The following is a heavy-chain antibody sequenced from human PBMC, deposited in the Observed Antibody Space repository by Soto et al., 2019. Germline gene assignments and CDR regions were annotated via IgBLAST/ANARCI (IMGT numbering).Heavy chain of an antibody. V-gene: IGHV1-46*01. J-gene: IGHJ4*02. CDR2: INPNGGAT. D-gene: IGHD7-27*01. CDR3: ARALTEFDC. CDR1: GYTFTSYY. Sequence: QGRLWQSGAEGTKPGASVKLSCKASGYTFTSYYIHWVRQAPGQGLEWMGIINPNGGATSYAQNFQGRVTMTGDTSTNTVYMEMSSLRSDDTAIYYCARALTEFDCWGPGTLVTVSS.